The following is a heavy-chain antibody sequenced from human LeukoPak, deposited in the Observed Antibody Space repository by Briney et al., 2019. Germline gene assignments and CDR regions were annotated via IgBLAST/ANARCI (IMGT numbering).Heavy chain of an antibody. CDR3: ARGRGDPYYFDY. Sequence: PSETLSLTCTVSGGSISSYYWSWIRQHPGKGLEWIGYIYYSGSTYYSPSLKSRVTISVDTSKNQFSLKLSSVTAADTAVYYCARGRGDPYYFDYWGQGTLVTVSS. CDR2: IYYSGST. D-gene: IGHD3-10*01. V-gene: IGHV4-59*12. CDR1: GGSISSYY. J-gene: IGHJ4*02.